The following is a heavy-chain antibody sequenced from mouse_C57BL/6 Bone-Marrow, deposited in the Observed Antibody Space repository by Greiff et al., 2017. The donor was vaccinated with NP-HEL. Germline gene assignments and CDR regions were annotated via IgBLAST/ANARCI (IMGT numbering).Heavy chain of an antibody. D-gene: IGHD3-1*01. V-gene: IGHV1-81*01. CDR1: GYTFTSYG. Sequence: VQLQQSGAELARPGASVKLSCKASGYTFTSYGISWVKQRTGQGLEWIGEIYPRSGNTYYNEKFKGKATLTADKSSSTAYMELRSLTSEDSAVYFCARRGYHRDFAYWGQGTLVTVSA. CDR3: ARRGYHRDFAY. CDR2: IYPRSGNT. J-gene: IGHJ3*01.